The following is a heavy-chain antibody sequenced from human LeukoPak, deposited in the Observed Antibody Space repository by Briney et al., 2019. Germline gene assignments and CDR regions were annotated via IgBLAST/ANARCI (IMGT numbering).Heavy chain of an antibody. CDR2: ISGSGGTT. V-gene: IGHV3-23*01. J-gene: IGHJ4*02. CDR3: AKDLPDYGDYIEGY. Sequence: GGSLRLSCAASGFTFSSFAMGWVRQAPGEGLEWVSTISGSGGTTNYADSVRGRFTFSRDNSKNTLYLQMNSLRAEDTAVYYCAKDLPDYGDYIEGYWGQGTLVTVSS. D-gene: IGHD4-17*01. CDR1: GFTFSSFA.